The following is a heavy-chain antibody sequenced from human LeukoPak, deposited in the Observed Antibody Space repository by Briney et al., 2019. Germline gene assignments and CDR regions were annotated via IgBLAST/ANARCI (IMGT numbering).Heavy chain of an antibody. Sequence: SGGSLRLSCAASGFTFTNYAMHWVRQAPGKGLEWVALISYDGSDKYYANSVKGRFTISRDNSNNTLHLQMNSLRAEDTAVYYCARYAWSLGPAPGTPLFDYWGQGTLVTVSS. D-gene: IGHD6-13*01. CDR2: ISYDGSDK. J-gene: IGHJ4*02. CDR3: ARYAWSLGPAPGTPLFDY. V-gene: IGHV3-30-3*01. CDR1: GFTFTNYA.